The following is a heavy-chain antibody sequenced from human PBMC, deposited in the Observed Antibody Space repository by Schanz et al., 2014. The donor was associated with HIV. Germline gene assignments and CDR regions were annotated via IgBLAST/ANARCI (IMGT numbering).Heavy chain of an antibody. V-gene: IGHV3-30*18. CDR3: GKDGSRKVRFLEGPGYYLDH. Sequence: QVHLVESGGGVVQPGRSLRLSCAASGFIFDDYAMHWVRQSPGKGLEWMAVISYDGSKKYYADSVKGRFTISRDNSKNTLFVELNSLRPEDTAVYYCGKDGSRKVRFLEGPGYYLDHWGQGALVTVSS. J-gene: IGHJ4*02. D-gene: IGHD3-3*01. CDR2: ISYDGSKK. CDR1: GFIFDDYA.